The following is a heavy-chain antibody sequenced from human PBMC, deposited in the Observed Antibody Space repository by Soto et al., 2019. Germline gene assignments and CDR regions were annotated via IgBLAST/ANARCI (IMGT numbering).Heavy chain of an antibody. CDR3: ASWDYDVLTGYSYDD. V-gene: IGHV1-69*01. CDR2: IIPMIGST. Sequence: QVQLVQSGAEVKKPGSSVKVSCKASGGTFNNYGMGWVRQAPGQGREWVGGIIPMIGSTNYVQKFQGRLTLTADVSRSTAYMELRSLRSDDTAVYYCASWDYDVLTGYSYDDWGQGTLVTVSS. CDR1: GGTFNNYG. D-gene: IGHD3-9*01. J-gene: IGHJ4*02.